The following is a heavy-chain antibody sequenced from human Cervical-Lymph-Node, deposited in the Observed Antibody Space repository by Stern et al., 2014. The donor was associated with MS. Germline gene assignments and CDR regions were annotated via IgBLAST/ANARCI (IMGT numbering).Heavy chain of an antibody. CDR2: RNYRGST. J-gene: IGHJ4*02. Sequence: QVQLHEPGPGLVTPSETLSLTCTVSGGSISNSHYYWGWIRQAPWKGLECIGSRNYRGSTSYTPSLKRRVPIPVDPPKNHFSRRLSSVTAADTAVYYCARTYSSSWYDYWGQGTLVTVSS. D-gene: IGHD6-19*01. CDR1: GGSISNSHYY. V-gene: IGHV4-39*01. CDR3: ARTYSSSWYDY.